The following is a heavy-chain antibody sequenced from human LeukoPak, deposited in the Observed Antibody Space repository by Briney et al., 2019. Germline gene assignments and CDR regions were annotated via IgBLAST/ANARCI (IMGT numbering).Heavy chain of an antibody. D-gene: IGHD2-15*01. J-gene: IGHJ5*02. CDR2: ISWNSGSI. CDR1: GFTFDDYD. CDR3: AKEGRYSSGGGWFDP. Sequence: AGGSLRLSCAASGFTFDDYDMHWVRQAPGKGLEWVSNISWNSGSIGYADSVKGRFTISRDNAKNSLYLQMNSLRPEDMALYYCAKEGRYSSGGGWFDPWGEATLVTASS. V-gene: IGHV3-9*03.